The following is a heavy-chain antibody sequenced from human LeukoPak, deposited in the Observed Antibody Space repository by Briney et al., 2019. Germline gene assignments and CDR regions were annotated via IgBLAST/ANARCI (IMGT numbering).Heavy chain of an antibody. D-gene: IGHD3-3*01. J-gene: IGHJ4*02. Sequence: GGSLRLSCAASGFTFTTYWMGWVRQAPGKGLEWVANINQDGSEKYYVDSVKGRFTISRDNAKNSLYLQMNSLRAEDTAVYYCARNINFWSGYDYWGQGTLVTVSS. CDR2: INQDGSEK. CDR1: GFTFTTYW. CDR3: ARNINFWSGYDY. V-gene: IGHV3-7*01.